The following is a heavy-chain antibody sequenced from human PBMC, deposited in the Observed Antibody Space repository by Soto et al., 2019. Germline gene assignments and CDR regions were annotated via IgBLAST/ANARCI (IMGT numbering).Heavy chain of an antibody. J-gene: IGHJ4*02. CDR1: GFTINRFG. Sequence: QVRLVESGGGVVEPGRSLRLSCVASGFTINRFGMEWVRQAPGKGLEWVALISSDGRNEYYSDSVKGRFTISRDMSKNTVYLQMNSLRVEDTAVYSCASVAEYWGQGQLVTVYS. CDR3: ASVAEY. CDR2: ISSDGRNE. V-gene: IGHV3-30*03.